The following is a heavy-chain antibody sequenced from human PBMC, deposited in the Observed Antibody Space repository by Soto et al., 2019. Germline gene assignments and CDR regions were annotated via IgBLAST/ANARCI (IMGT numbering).Heavy chain of an antibody. Sequence: QIQLVQSGGEVKKPGASVKVSCKASGYTFTSYGISWVRQAPGQGLEWMGWISIYNGNINYAEKFQGRVTMTTDTSTSTAYMELGSLRSDDTAVYYCARRFGYSTSYDSYYLDVWGKGTPVTVSS. D-gene: IGHD6-13*01. CDR1: GYTFTSYG. CDR3: ARRFGYSTSYDSYYLDV. V-gene: IGHV1-18*01. CDR2: ISIYNGNI. J-gene: IGHJ6*03.